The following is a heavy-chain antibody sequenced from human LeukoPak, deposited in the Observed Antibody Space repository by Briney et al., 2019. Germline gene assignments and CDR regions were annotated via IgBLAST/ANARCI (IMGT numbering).Heavy chain of an antibody. V-gene: IGHV3-23*01. CDR1: GITLSHHG. J-gene: IGHJ4*02. D-gene: IGHD2/OR15-2a*01. CDR3: AKDVLSFDY. CDR2: ISGSGGST. Sequence: GSLRPPCCTPGITLSHHGKGWVRPGSGEGLEWVSAISGSGGSTYYADSVKGRFTISRDNSKNTLYLQMNSLRAEDTAVYYCAKDVLSFDYWGQGTLVTVSS.